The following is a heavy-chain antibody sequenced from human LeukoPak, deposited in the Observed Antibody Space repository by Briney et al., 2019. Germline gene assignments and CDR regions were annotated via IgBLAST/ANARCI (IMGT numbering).Heavy chain of an antibody. CDR1: GFTFSSYG. J-gene: IGHJ4*02. Sequence: GRSLRLSCGASGFTFSSYGMHWVRQAPGKGLEWVAVISYDGSNKYYADSVKGRFTISRDNSKNTLYLQMNSLRAEDTAVYYCAKVPQGNWNSSYWGQGTLVTVSS. CDR2: ISYDGSNK. CDR3: AKVPQGNWNSSY. V-gene: IGHV3-30*18. D-gene: IGHD1-1*01.